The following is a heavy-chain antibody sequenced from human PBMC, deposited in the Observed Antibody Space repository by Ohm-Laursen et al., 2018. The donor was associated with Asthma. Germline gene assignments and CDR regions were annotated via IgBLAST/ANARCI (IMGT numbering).Heavy chain of an antibody. D-gene: IGHD1-26*01. CDR2: ISSSSSTI. CDR3: ARIGPEWELPGREYSVHH. J-gene: IGHJ1*01. Sequence: SLRLSCTASGFSFSAYAMHWVRQAPGKGLEWVSYISSSSSTIYYADSVKGRFTISRDNANDLVYLQMNDLRAEDTALYYCARIGPEWELPGREYSVHHWGQGTLVTVSS. CDR1: GFSFSAYA. V-gene: IGHV3-48*04.